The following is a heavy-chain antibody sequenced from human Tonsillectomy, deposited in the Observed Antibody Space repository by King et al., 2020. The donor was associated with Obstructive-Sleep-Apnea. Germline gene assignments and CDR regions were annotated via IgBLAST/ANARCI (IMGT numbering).Heavy chain of an antibody. V-gene: IGHV5-51*01. CDR2: IYPGDSDT. J-gene: IGHJ6*02. D-gene: IGHD3-3*01. CDR3: ARNYYDFWSGYRNPYYYYGMDV. CDR1: GYSFTSYW. Sequence: QLVQSGAEVKKPGESLKISCKGSGYSFTSYWIGWVRQMPGKGLEWMGIIYPGDSDTRYSPSFQGQVTISADKSISTAYLQWSSLKASDTAMYYCARNYYDFWSGYRNPYYYYGMDVWGQGTTVTVSS.